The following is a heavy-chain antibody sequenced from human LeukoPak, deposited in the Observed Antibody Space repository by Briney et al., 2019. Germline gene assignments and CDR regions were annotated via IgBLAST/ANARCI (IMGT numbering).Heavy chain of an antibody. D-gene: IGHD3-3*01. Sequence: PGGSLRLSCAASGFTVSSNYMSWVRQAPGKGLEWVSVIYSGGSTYYADSVKGRFTISRDNSKNTLYLQMNSLRAEDTAVYYCARANTKGYDFWSGYYTVDYWGQGTLVTVSS. CDR2: IYSGGST. V-gene: IGHV3-66*01. CDR3: ARANTKGYDFWSGYYTVDY. J-gene: IGHJ4*02. CDR1: GFTVSSNY.